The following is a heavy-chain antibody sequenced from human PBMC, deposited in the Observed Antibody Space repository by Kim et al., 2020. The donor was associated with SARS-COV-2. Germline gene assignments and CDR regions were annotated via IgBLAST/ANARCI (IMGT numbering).Heavy chain of an antibody. V-gene: IGHV3-43*02. J-gene: IGHJ4*02. CDR2: ISGDGGST. CDR3: AKDTRRGWLQFGFSFLAES. Sequence: GGSLRLSCAASGFTFDDYAMHWVRQAPGKGLEWVSLISGDGGSTYYADSVKGRFTISRDNSKNSLYLQMNSLRTEDTALYYCAKDTRRGWLQFGFSFLAESWGQGTLVTVSS. D-gene: IGHD5-12*01. CDR1: GFTFDDYA.